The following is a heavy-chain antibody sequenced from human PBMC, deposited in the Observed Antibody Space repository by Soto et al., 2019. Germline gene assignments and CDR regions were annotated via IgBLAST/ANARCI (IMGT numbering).Heavy chain of an antibody. D-gene: IGHD6-13*01. CDR1: GGALSSGGYY. V-gene: IGHV4-31*03. CDR2: IYYSGST. J-gene: IGHJ6*02. CDR3: ARDYGYSSSWYRGYYYYGMDV. Sequence: TLSLPFTFSGGALSSGGYYWGWGPQHPGKGLGGFGYIYYSGSTYYNPSLKSRVTISVDTSKNQFSLKLSSVTAADTAVYYCARDYGYSSSWYRGYYYYGMDVWGQGTTVTV.